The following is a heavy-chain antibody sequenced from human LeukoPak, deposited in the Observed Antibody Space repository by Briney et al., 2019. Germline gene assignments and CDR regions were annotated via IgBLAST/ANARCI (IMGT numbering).Heavy chain of an antibody. CDR3: ARVKGAGTTSGLDP. V-gene: IGHV1-69*13. CDR2: IIPIFGTA. Sequence: GASVKVSCKASGGTFSSYAISWVRQAPGQGLEWMGGIIPIFGTANYAQKFQGRVTITADESTSTAYMELSSLRSEDTAVYYCARVKGAGTTSGLDPWGQGTLVTVSS. J-gene: IGHJ5*02. D-gene: IGHD1-1*01. CDR1: GGTFSSYA.